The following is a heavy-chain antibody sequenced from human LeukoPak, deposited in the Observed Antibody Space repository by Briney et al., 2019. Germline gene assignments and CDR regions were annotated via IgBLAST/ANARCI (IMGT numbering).Heavy chain of an antibody. CDR1: GFTFGSYA. J-gene: IGHJ4*02. CDR3: VKGGCGGGSCYPPGQDY. D-gene: IGHD2-15*01. V-gene: IGHV3-23*01. CDR2: ISISCGTT. Sequence: PGGSLRLSCAASGFTFGSYAMSWVRQAPGKGLEWVSGISISCGTTYYADSVKGRFTISRDNSKNTLYLQMNSLRAEDTAVYYCVKGGCGGGSCYPPGQDYWGQGTLVTVSS.